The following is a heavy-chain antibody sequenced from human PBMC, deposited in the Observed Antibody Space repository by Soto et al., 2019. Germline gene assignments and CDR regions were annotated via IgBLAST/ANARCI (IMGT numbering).Heavy chain of an antibody. CDR2: ISSSSSTI. Sequence: GGSLRLSCAASGFTFSSYSMNWVRQAPGKGLEWVSYISSSSSTIYYADSVKGRFTISRDNAKNSLYLQMNSLRAEDTAVYYCARGSSGLYSGLKPNNDFDNWGQGTMVTVSS. V-gene: IGHV3-48*01. CDR1: GFTFSSYS. D-gene: IGHD6-19*01. CDR3: ARGSSGLYSGLKPNNDFDN. J-gene: IGHJ4*02.